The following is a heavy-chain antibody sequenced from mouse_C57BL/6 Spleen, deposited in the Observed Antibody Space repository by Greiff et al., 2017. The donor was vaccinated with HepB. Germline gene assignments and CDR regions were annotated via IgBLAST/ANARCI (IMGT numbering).Heavy chain of an antibody. Sequence: QVQLQQSGAELARPGASVKMSCKASGYTFTSYTMHWVKQRPGQGLEWIGYINPSSGYTKYNQKFKDKATLTADKSSSTAYMQLSSLTSEDSAVYDCARSNYGSPYAMDYWGQGTSVTVSA. CDR3: ARSNYGSPYAMDY. CDR2: INPSSGYT. D-gene: IGHD1-1*01. J-gene: IGHJ4*01. CDR1: GYTFTSYT. V-gene: IGHV1-4*01.